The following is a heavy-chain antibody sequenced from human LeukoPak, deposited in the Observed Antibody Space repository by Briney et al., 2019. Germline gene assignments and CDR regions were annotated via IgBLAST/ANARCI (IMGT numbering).Heavy chain of an antibody. CDR1: GGSISTYY. J-gene: IGHJ4*02. CDR3: ARGRGDSRGTSFDY. V-gene: IGHV4-59*01. CDR2: IYYTGTT. D-gene: IGHD3-22*01. Sequence: SETLSLTCTASGGSISTYYWSWIRQPPGKGLEWIAYIYYTGTTTYNPSLKSRVTISIDTSRNQFSLNLNSVTAADTAVYYCARGRGDSRGTSFDYWGQGTLVTVSS.